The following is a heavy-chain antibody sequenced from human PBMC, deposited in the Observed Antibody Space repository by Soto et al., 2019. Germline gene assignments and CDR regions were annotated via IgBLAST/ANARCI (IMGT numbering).Heavy chain of an antibody. Sequence: ASVKVSCKASGYTFSAYYVHWARQAPDQGLEWMGWINPNTGDTYFAQKFQDRVTMTRDTSISTAYMEVGSLRSDDTAVYFCARQQDRGITEAGFEYWGQAALVTLSS. D-gene: IGHD6-13*01. CDR3: ARQQDRGITEAGFEY. CDR2: INPNTGDT. V-gene: IGHV1-2*02. CDR1: GYTFSAYY. J-gene: IGHJ4*02.